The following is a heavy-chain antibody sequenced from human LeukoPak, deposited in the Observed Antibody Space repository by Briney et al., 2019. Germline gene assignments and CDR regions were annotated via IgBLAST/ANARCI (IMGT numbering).Heavy chain of an antibody. D-gene: IGHD1-1*01. CDR3: AKGHDTRTATLDY. V-gene: IGHV3-23*01. CDR2: IGGTDTTT. Sequence: GGSLRLSCAASGFTFSTYAMNWVRQAAGKGLEWVSAIGGTDTTTYYADSVKGRFTISRDNSKNTVYLQMNSLRAEDTAVYYCAKGHDTRTATLDYWGQGTLVTVSS. CDR1: GFTFSTYA. J-gene: IGHJ4*02.